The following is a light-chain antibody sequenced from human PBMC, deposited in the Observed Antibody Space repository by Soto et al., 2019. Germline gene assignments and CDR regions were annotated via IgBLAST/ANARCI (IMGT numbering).Light chain of an antibody. Sequence: QSVLTQPPSVSGAPGQRVTISCTGSSSNIGAGYVHWYQQLPGTAPKLLIYGNSNRPSGVPDRFSGSKSGTSASLAITGLQAEDEADYYCQSYDSSLSGYVFGTGTKVTVL. V-gene: IGLV1-40*01. CDR3: QSYDSSLSGYV. CDR1: SSNIGAGYV. J-gene: IGLJ1*01. CDR2: GNS.